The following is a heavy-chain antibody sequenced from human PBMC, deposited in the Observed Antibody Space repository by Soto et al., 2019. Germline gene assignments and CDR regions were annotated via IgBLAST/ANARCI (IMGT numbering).Heavy chain of an antibody. CDR2: INPNSGGT. Sequence: QVQLVQSGAEVKKPGASVKVSCKASGYTFTGYYMHWVRQAPGQGLEWMGWINPNSGGTNYAQKFQGRVTMTRDTSISTADMELSRLRSDDTAVYYCARVHTGYQLLYRHSYWFDPWGQGTLVTVSS. CDR1: GYTFTGYY. V-gene: IGHV1-2*02. J-gene: IGHJ5*02. CDR3: ARVHTGYQLLYRHSYWFDP. D-gene: IGHD2-2*02.